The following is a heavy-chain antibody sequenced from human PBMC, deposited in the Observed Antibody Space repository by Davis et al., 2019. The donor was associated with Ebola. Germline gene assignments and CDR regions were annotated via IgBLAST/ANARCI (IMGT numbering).Heavy chain of an antibody. D-gene: IGHD6-25*01. CDR1: GGTFSSYA. J-gene: IGHJ4*02. Sequence: SVKVSCKASGGTFSSYAISWVRQAPGQGLEWMGGIIPIFGTANYAQKFQGRVTITADESTSTAYMELSSLRSEDTAVYYCASMTRDSGALDYWGQGTLVTVSS. V-gene: IGHV1-69*13. CDR3: ASMTRDSGALDY. CDR2: IIPIFGTA.